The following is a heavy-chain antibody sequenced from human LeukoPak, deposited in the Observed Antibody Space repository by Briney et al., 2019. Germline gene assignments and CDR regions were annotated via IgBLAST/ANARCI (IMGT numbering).Heavy chain of an antibody. D-gene: IGHD2-21*02. Sequence: PSETLSLTCAVSGGSISSGGYSWSWIRQPPGKGLEWIGYIYHSGSTYYNPSLKSRVTISVDRSKNQFSLKLSSVTAADTAVYYCAGGVVVTAILFRHWGQGTLVTVSS. CDR3: AGGVVVTAILFRH. CDR1: GGSISSGGYS. J-gene: IGHJ1*01. CDR2: IYHSGST. V-gene: IGHV4-30-2*01.